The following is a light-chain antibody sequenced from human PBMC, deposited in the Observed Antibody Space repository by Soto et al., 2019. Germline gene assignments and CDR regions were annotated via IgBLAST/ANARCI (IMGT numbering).Light chain of an antibody. J-gene: IGKJ5*01. CDR1: QSIGTF. V-gene: IGKV1-5*01. Sequence: DIQMTQSPSTLSASVGDRVTITCRASQSIGTFLAWYQQKPGKAPNLLIYDVSSLESGAPSRFSGSGSGTDFTLTISRLEPEDFAVYYCQQYGSSPITFGQGTRLEIK. CDR2: DVS. CDR3: QQYGSSPIT.